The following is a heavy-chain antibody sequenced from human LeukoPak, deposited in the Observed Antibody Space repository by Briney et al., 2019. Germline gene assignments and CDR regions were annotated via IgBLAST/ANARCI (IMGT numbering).Heavy chain of an antibody. J-gene: IGHJ6*03. CDR3: ARESWRYYYMDV. Sequence: MTSETLSLTCTVSGGSISSYYWSWIRQPLEKGLEWIGYIYYSGSTNYNPSLKSRVTISVDTSKNQFSLKLSSVTAADTAVYYCARESWRYYYMDVWDKGTTVTISS. CDR2: IYYSGST. CDR1: GGSISSYY. D-gene: IGHD3-16*02. V-gene: IGHV4-59*01.